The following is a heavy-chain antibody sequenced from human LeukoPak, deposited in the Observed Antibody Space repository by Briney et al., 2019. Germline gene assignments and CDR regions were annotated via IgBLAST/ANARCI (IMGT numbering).Heavy chain of an antibody. CDR3: ARHGQKYQLLSIDY. CDR2: INPSGGST. V-gene: IGHV1-46*01. D-gene: IGHD2-2*01. Sequence: GASVKVSCKASGYTFTSYYMHWVRQAPGQGLEWMGIINPSGGSTNYAQKLQGRVTMTTDTSTSTAYMELRSLRSDDTAVYYCARHGQKYQLLSIDYWGQGTLVTVSS. J-gene: IGHJ4*02. CDR1: GYTFTSYY.